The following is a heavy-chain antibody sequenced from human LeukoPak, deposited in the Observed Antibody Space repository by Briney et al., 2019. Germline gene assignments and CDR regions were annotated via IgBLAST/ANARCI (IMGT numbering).Heavy chain of an antibody. V-gene: IGHV3-48*03. CDR2: ISRSGATI. CDR1: GFTFSSYG. J-gene: IGHJ4*02. Sequence: PGGSLRLSCAASGFTFSSYGMNWVRQAPGEGPEWISYISRSGATIYYADSVKGRFTISRDNAKNSLYLQMSSLGAEDTAIYYCSRDRGGGDIYFDYWGQGTLVSVSS. D-gene: IGHD2-21*02. CDR3: SRDRGGGDIYFDY.